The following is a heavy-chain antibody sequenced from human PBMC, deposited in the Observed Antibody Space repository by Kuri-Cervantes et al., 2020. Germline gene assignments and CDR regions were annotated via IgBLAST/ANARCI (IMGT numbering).Heavy chain of an antibody. Sequence: GESLKISCAASGFTFSSYAMHWGRQAPGKGLEWVAVISYDGSNKYYADAVKGLFTISRDNSKNTLYLQMNSLRAEDTAVYYCARALGDWGQGTLVTVSS. CDR2: ISYDGSNK. CDR3: ARALGD. CDR1: GFTFSSYA. D-gene: IGHD3-10*01. J-gene: IGHJ4*02. V-gene: IGHV3-30-3*01.